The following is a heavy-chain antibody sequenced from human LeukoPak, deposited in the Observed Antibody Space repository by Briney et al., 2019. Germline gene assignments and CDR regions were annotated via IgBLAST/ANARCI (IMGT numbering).Heavy chain of an antibody. D-gene: IGHD6-19*01. CDR2: ISSSGSSI. Sequence: GGSLRLSCAASGFTFSSYEINWVRQAPGKGLEWISYISSSGSSIKYADSVKGRFTVSRDNAKNSLYLQMNSLRAEDTGVYYGARNGIAVNGYFDYWGQGTLVTVSS. CDR1: GFTFSSYE. CDR3: ARNGIAVNGYFDY. V-gene: IGHV3-48*03. J-gene: IGHJ4*02.